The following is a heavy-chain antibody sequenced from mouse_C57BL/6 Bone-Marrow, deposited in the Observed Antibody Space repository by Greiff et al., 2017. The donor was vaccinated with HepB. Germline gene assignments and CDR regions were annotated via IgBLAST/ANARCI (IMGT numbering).Heavy chain of an antibody. Sequence: VQLKESGPGMVKPSQSLSLTCTVTGYSITSGYDWHWIRHFPGNKLEWMGYISYSGSTTYNPSLKSRISITHDTSKNHFFLKLNSVTTEDTATYYCARTTDKLGRAWFAYWGQGTLVTVSA. V-gene: IGHV3-1*01. D-gene: IGHD4-1*01. J-gene: IGHJ3*01. CDR3: ARTTDKLGRAWFAY. CDR1: GYSITSGYD. CDR2: ISYSGST.